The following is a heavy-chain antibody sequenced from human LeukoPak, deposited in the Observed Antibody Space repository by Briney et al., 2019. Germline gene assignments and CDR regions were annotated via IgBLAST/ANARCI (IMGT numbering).Heavy chain of an antibody. Sequence: SGTLSLTCNVSGGSISSNYWSWIRQPPGKGLEWIGYFHDSESTNYNPSLKSRVSISVDTSKNQVSLKLSSVTAADTAVYHCARGDASGRPGIAFDYWGQGTLVTVSS. D-gene: IGHD1-26*01. V-gene: IGHV4-59*01. CDR1: GGSISSNY. CDR3: ARGDASGRPGIAFDY. J-gene: IGHJ4*02. CDR2: FHDSEST.